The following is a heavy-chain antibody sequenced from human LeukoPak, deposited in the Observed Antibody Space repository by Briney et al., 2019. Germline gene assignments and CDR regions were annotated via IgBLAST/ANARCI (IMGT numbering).Heavy chain of an antibody. CDR3: AKQLRGYCSGGSCYFDY. CDR2: ISYDGSNK. J-gene: IGHJ4*02. Sequence: GGSLRLSCAASGFTFSSYGMHWVRRAPGKGLEWVAVISYDGSNKYYADSVKGRFTISRDNSKNTLYLQMNSLRAEDTAVYYCAKQLRGYCSGGSCYFDYWGQGTLVTVSS. V-gene: IGHV3-30*18. D-gene: IGHD2-15*01. CDR1: GFTFSSYG.